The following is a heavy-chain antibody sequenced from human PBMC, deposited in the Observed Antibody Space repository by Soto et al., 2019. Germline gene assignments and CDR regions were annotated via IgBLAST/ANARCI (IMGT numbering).Heavy chain of an antibody. V-gene: IGHV4-59*01. Sequence: SETLSLTCTVSGGSISNYYWSWIRQPPGKGLEWIGYIYYSGNTNYNPSLKSRVTISVDTSKNQFSLKLSSVSAADRAVYYCARAIYDSSGYYTRIFDYWGQGTLVTVSS. CDR1: GGSISNYY. J-gene: IGHJ4*02. CDR3: ARAIYDSSGYYTRIFDY. D-gene: IGHD3-22*01. CDR2: IYYSGNT.